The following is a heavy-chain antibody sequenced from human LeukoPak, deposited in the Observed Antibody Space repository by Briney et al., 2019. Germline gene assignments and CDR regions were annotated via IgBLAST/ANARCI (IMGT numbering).Heavy chain of an antibody. CDR1: GYSISSGYY. CDR2: IYHSGST. D-gene: IGHD2-8*01. V-gene: IGHV4-38-2*02. J-gene: IGHJ2*01. Sequence: SETLSLTCTVSGYSISSGYYWGWIRPPPGKGLEWIGSIYHSGSTYYNPSLKSRVTISVDTSKNQFSLKLSSVTAADTAVYYCARGPTNYLGWFDLWGRGTLVTVSS. CDR3: ARGPTNYLGWFDL.